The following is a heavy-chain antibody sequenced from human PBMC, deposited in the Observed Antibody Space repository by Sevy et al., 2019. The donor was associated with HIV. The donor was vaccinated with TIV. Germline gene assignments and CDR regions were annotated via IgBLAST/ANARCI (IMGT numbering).Heavy chain of an antibody. J-gene: IGHJ1*01. Sequence: VGSLRLSCATSGFTFSSYSMHWVRQAPGKGLEWVATISYDGINKHYADSVKGRFTISRDNCKNSLSLQMNSLRAEDTAVYFCALERLSSDVAEYFQNWGQGTLVTVSS. D-gene: IGHD1-1*01. CDR3: ALERLSSDVAEYFQN. CDR1: GFTFSSYS. V-gene: IGHV3-30-3*01. CDR2: ISYDGINK.